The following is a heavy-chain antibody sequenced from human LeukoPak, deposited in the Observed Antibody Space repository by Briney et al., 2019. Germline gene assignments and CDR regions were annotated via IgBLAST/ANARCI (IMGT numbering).Heavy chain of an antibody. CDR2: FYTSGST. Sequence: SPSETLPLTCTVSGGSISSGSYYWNWIRQPAGKGLEWIGRFYTSGSTNYNPSLESRVTISVDTSKNQFSLNLSSVTAADTAVYYCARDGHSSSLQRGYDPWGQGTLVTVSS. CDR1: GGSISSGSYY. CDR3: ARDGHSSSLQRGYDP. D-gene: IGHD6-13*01. J-gene: IGHJ5*02. V-gene: IGHV4-61*02.